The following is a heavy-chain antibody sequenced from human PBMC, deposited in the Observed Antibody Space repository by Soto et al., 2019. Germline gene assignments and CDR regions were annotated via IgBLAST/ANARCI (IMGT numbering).Heavy chain of an antibody. CDR1: GFSFSGYR. Sequence: GGSLRLSCAASGFSFSGYRMNWVRQAPGKGLEWVAYIKQDGSEKIYADSLMGRFTISRDNAKNLVFLQMNSLRAEDTAVYYCARDPSMSTGVFKRVFDLWGQGALVTVS. V-gene: IGHV3-7*01. J-gene: IGHJ4*02. CDR3: ARDPSMSTGVFKRVFDL. CDR2: IKQDGSEK. D-gene: IGHD2-8*02.